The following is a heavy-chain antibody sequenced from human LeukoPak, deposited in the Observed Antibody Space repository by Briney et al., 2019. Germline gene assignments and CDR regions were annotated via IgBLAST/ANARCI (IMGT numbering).Heavy chain of an antibody. CDR3: ARCVGDYDYVWGSYRAYYFDY. D-gene: IGHD3-16*02. Sequence: SETLSLTCTVSGGSISSYYWSWIRQPPGKGLEWIGYIYYSGSTNYNPSLKSRVTISVDTSKNQFSLKLSSVTAADTAVYYCARCVGDYDYVWGSYRAYYFDYWGQGTLVTVSS. V-gene: IGHV4-59*01. J-gene: IGHJ4*02. CDR1: GGSISSYY. CDR2: IYYSGST.